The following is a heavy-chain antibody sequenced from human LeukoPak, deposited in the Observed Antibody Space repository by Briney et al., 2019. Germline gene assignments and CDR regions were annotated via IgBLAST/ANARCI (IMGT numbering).Heavy chain of an antibody. J-gene: IGHJ4*02. CDR3: AKRRYCSSTSCPRAGDY. D-gene: IGHD2-2*01. CDR1: GFTFSSYD. V-gene: IGHV3-13*01. CDR2: IGTAGDT. Sequence: GGSLRLSCAASGFTFSSYDMHWVRQATGKGLEWVSAIGTAGDTYYPGSVKGRFTISRDNPKNTLYLQMNSLRAEDTAIYYCAKRRYCSSTSCPRAGDYWGQGTLVTVSS.